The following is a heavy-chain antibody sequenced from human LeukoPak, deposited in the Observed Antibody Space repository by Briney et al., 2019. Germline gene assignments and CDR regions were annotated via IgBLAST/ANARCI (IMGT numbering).Heavy chain of an antibody. D-gene: IGHD6-13*01. CDR1: GGSISSGGYS. CDR2: IYYSGST. Sequence: SETLSLTCAVSGGSISSGGYSWSWIRQPPGKGLEWIGYIYYSGSTYYNPSLKSRVTISVDTSKNQFSLKLSSVTAADTAVYYCARGRLAAAGTYFDYWGQGTLVTVSS. V-gene: IGHV4-31*11. J-gene: IGHJ4*02. CDR3: ARGRLAAAGTYFDY.